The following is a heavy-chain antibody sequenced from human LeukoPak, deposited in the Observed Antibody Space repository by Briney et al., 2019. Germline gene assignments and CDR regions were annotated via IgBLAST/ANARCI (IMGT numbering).Heavy chain of an antibody. J-gene: IGHJ2*01. CDR2: IYSGGNT. D-gene: IGHD1-14*01. CDR1: GFTVSSYC. Sequence: GGSLRLSCKASGFTVSSYCMSWVRQAPGKGLEWVALIYSGGNTDYADSVRGRFTISRDDSKNTLYIQMNSLRAEDTGVYYCVQLLDDNPIRWYFGLWGRGTLVTVSS. CDR3: VQLLDDNPIRWYFGL. V-gene: IGHV3-53*01.